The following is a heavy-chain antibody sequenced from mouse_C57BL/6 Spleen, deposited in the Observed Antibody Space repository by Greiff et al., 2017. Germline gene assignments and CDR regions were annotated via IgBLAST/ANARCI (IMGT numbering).Heavy chain of an antibody. J-gene: IGHJ3*01. Sequence: QVQLQQPGAELVKPGASVKMSCKASGYTFTSYWITWVKQRPGQGLEWIGDIYPGSGSTNYNEKFKSKATLTVDTSSSTAYMQRSSLTSEDSAVYYCARRENDYAGFAYWGQGTLVTVSA. CDR1: GYTFTSYW. V-gene: IGHV1-55*01. CDR3: ARRENDYAGFAY. CDR2: IYPGSGST. D-gene: IGHD2-4*01.